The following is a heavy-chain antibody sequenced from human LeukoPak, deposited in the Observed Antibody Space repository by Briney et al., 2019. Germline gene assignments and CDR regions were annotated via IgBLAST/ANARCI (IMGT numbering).Heavy chain of an antibody. CDR3: AAHYYGPGSYPLDY. CDR1: RFTFDDYT. Sequence: GGSLRLSCAASRFTFDDYTMHWVRQAPGKGLEWVSLISWDGGSTYYANSVKGRFTISRDNSKNSLYLQMNSLRTEDTALYYCAAHYYGPGSYPLDYWGQGTLVTVSS. D-gene: IGHD3-10*01. J-gene: IGHJ4*02. CDR2: ISWDGGST. V-gene: IGHV3-43*01.